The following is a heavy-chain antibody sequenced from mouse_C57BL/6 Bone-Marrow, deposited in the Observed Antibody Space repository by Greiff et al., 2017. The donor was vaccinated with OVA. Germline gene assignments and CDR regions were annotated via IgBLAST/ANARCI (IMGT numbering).Heavy chain of an antibody. CDR1: GFSLTSYA. Sequence: VKLQESGPGLVAPSQSLSITCTVSGFSLTSYAISWVRQPPGKGLEWLGVIWTGGGTNYNSALKSRLSISKDNSKRQVFLKMISLQTADTARYYCARNDGYRRVWFAYWGQGTLVTVSA. D-gene: IGHD2-3*01. J-gene: IGHJ3*01. CDR2: IWTGGGT. V-gene: IGHV2-9-1*01. CDR3: ARNDGYRRVWFAY.